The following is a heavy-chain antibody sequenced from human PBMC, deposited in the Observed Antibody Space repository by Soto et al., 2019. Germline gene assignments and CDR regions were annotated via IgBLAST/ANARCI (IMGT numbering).Heavy chain of an antibody. D-gene: IGHD4-17*01. Sequence: QVQLVQSGAEVKKPWSSVKVSCKASGGTFSSYTISWVRQAPGQGLEWMGRIIPFLGITNYAQKFQGRVTITADKSTSTAYMELSSLRSEDTAVYYCARASYGDSPLDYWGQGTLVTVSS. CDR3: ARASYGDSPLDY. CDR1: GGTFSSYT. CDR2: IIPFLGIT. J-gene: IGHJ4*02. V-gene: IGHV1-69*02.